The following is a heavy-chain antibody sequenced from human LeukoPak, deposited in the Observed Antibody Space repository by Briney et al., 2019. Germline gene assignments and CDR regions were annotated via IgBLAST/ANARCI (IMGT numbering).Heavy chain of an antibody. CDR3: AHASIAARHLKIRGGDYYYMDV. J-gene: IGHJ6*03. Sequence: PSETLSLTCTVSGGSISSYYWSWIRQPPGKGLEWIGYIYYSGSTNYNPSLKSRVTISVDTSKNQFSLKLSSVTAADTAVYYCAHASIAARHLKIRGGDYYYMDVWGKGTTVTVSS. CDR1: GGSISSYY. D-gene: IGHD6-6*01. CDR2: IYYSGST. V-gene: IGHV4-59*01.